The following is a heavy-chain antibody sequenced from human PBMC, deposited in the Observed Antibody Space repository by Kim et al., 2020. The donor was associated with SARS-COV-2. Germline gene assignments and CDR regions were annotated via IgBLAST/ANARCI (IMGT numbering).Heavy chain of an antibody. CDR1: GFTFSSYS. CDR3: ARDLSRVVTGYYFDY. Sequence: GGSLRLSCAASGFTFSSYSMNWVRQAPGKGLEWVSSISSSSSYIYYADSVKGRFTISRDNAKNSLYLQMNSLRAEDTAVYYCARDLSRVVTGYYFDYWGQGTLVTVSS. J-gene: IGHJ4*02. D-gene: IGHD3-3*01. V-gene: IGHV3-21*04. CDR2: ISSSSSYI.